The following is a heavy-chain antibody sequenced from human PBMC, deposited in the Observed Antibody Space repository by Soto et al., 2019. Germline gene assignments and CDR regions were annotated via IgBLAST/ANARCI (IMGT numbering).Heavy chain of an antibody. J-gene: IGHJ4*02. D-gene: IGHD3-16*01. CDR2: ISSSSSYT. V-gene: IGHV3-11*06. Sequence: QVQLVESGGGLVKPGGSLRLSCAASGFTFSDYYMSWIRQAPGKGLEWVSYISSSSSYTNYADSVKGRFTISRDNAKNSLYLQMNSIRAEDTAVYYCASATGVLIRPGYFDYWGQGTLVTVSS. CDR3: ASATGVLIRPGYFDY. CDR1: GFTFSDYY.